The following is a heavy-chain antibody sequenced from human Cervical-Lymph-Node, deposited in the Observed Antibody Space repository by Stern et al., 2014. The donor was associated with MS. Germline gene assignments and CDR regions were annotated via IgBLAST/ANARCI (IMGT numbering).Heavy chain of an antibody. V-gene: IGHV4-59*11. Sequence: QLQLQESGPGLLRPSETLSLTCTVSGASIDHHFWSWIRQPPAKGLEWIGYIYYSGTTNYNASLKGRVAISIDTSRTQFSLRLSSVTAADTAVYYCARATDLWGQGTLVAVSS. CDR2: IYYSGTT. CDR3: ARATDL. CDR1: GASIDHHF. J-gene: IGHJ5*02.